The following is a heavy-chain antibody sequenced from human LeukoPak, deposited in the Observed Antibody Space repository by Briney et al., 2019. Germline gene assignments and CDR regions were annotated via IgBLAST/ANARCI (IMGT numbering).Heavy chain of an antibody. J-gene: IGHJ4*02. CDR3: ARGRFCSSTNCYFDY. Sequence: GGSLRLSCAASGFTFSSYWMSWVRQAPGKGLEWVANIKQDGSEKYYVDSVKGRYTISRDNAKNSLYLQMNSLRAEDTAVYYCARGRFCSSTNCYFDYWGQETLVTVSS. V-gene: IGHV3-7*04. D-gene: IGHD2-2*01. CDR1: GFTFSSYW. CDR2: IKQDGSEK.